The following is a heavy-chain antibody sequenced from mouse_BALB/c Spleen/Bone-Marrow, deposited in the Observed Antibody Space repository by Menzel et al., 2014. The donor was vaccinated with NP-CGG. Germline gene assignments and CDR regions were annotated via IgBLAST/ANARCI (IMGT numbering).Heavy chain of an antibody. CDR2: IYPSDSYT. CDR1: GYTFTSYW. Sequence: VQLQQSGAELVRPGASVKVSSKASGYTFTSYWINWVKQRPGQGLEWIGNIYPSDSYTNYNQNFKDKATLTVDKSSSTAYMQLSSPTSEDSAVYYCTRQYGNYYAMDYWGQGTSVTVSS. D-gene: IGHD2-10*02. V-gene: IGHV1-69*02. CDR3: TRQYGNYYAMDY. J-gene: IGHJ4*01.